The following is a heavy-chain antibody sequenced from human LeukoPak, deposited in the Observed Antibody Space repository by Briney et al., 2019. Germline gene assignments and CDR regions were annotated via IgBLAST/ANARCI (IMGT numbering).Heavy chain of an antibody. Sequence: GGSLRLSCAASGFTFSRYWMSWVRQVPGKGLEWVANIKQDGSEKYYVDSVEGRFTISRDNAKNSLYLQMDSLRAEDTAVYYCARSSGHIPNWFDPWGQGTLVTVSS. CDR3: ARSSGHIPNWFDP. V-gene: IGHV3-7*01. CDR1: GFTFSRYW. CDR2: IKQDGSEK. J-gene: IGHJ5*02. D-gene: IGHD6-19*01.